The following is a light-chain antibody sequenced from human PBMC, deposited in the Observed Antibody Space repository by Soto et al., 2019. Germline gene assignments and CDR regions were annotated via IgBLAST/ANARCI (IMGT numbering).Light chain of an antibody. V-gene: IGKV1-27*01. CDR1: QGISNY. Sequence: DIQMTQSPSSLSASVGDRVTITCRASQGISNYLAWYQQKPGKVPKLLIYAASTLQSGFPSRFSGSGSGTDFTITSSSLQPEDVATYYCQKYNSAPRTCGQGTKVEIK. CDR2: AAS. J-gene: IGKJ1*01. CDR3: QKYNSAPRT.